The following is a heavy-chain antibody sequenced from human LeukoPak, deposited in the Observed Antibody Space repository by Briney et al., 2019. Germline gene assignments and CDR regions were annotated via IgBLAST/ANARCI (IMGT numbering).Heavy chain of an antibody. CDR1: GFTFSSYG. Sequence: GGSLRLSCAASGFTFSSYGMHWVRQAPGKGLEWVAVISYDGSNKYYADSVKGRFTISRDNSKNTLYLQMNSLRAEDTAVYYCAKDRASGWYDWYFDLWGRGTLVTVSS. V-gene: IGHV3-30*18. D-gene: IGHD6-19*01. J-gene: IGHJ2*01. CDR3: AKDRASGWYDWYFDL. CDR2: ISYDGSNK.